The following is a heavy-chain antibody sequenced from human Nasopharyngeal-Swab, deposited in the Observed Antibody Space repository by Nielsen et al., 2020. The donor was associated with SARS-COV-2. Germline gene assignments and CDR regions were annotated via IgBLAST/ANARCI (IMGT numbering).Heavy chain of an antibody. CDR2: ISSSSSYT. CDR3: ARDASSSWYIGGEDY. CDR1: GFTFSDYY. J-gene: IGHJ4*02. V-gene: IGHV3-11*06. D-gene: IGHD6-13*01. Sequence: GESLKISCAASGFTFSDYYMSWIRQAPGKGLEWVSYISSSSSYTNYADSVKGRFTISRDNSKNTLYLQMNSLRAEDTAVYYCARDASSSWYIGGEDYWGQGTLVTVSS.